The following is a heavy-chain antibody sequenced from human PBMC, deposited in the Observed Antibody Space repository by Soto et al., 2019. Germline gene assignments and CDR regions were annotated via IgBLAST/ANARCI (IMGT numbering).Heavy chain of an antibody. J-gene: IGHJ6*02. Sequence: TSDTLSLTCTVSGGSISSGGYYWSWIRQHPGKGLEWIGYIYYSGSTYYNPSLKSRVTISVDTSKNQFSLKLSSVTAADTAVYYCARERYYGMDVWGQVTKVTVYS. CDR1: GGSISSGGYY. CDR3: ARERYYGMDV. CDR2: IYYSGST. V-gene: IGHV4-31*03.